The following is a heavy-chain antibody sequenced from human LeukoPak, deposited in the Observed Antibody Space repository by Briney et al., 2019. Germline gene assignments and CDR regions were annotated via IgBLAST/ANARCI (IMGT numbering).Heavy chain of an antibody. Sequence: SETLSLTCTVSGGSISSYYWSWIRQPAGKGLEWIGRIYTSGSTNYNPSLKSRVTMSVDTSKNQFSLKLSSVTAADTAVYYCARLAAAGTMNYYYGMDVWGQGTTVTVSS. D-gene: IGHD6-13*01. CDR2: IYTSGST. CDR1: GGSISSYY. V-gene: IGHV4-4*07. CDR3: ARLAAAGTMNYYYGMDV. J-gene: IGHJ6*02.